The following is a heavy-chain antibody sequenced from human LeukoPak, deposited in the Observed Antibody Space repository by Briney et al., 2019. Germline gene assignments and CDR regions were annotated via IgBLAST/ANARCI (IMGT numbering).Heavy chain of an antibody. V-gene: IGHV1-24*01. D-gene: IGHD3-10*01. Sequence: ASVKVSCKVSGYTLTELSMHWVRQAPGKGLEWMGGFDPEDGETIYAQKFQGRVTMTEDTSTDTAYMELSSLRSEDTAVYYCAREAITMVRGVPKNYGMDVWGQGTTVTVSS. J-gene: IGHJ6*02. CDR1: GYTLTELS. CDR3: AREAITMVRGVPKNYGMDV. CDR2: FDPEDGET.